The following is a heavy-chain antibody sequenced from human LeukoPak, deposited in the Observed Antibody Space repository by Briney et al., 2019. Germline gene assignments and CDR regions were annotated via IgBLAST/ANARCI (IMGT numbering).Heavy chain of an antibody. J-gene: IGHJ6*03. CDR2: INHSGST. V-gene: IGHV4-34*01. Sequence: ASETLSLTCAVYGGSFSGYYWSWIRQPPGKGREWIGEINHSGSTNYNPSLKSRVTISVDTSKNQFSLKLSSVTAADTAVYYCARVWGYCSSTSCPYWYYYYMDVWGKGTTVTVSS. D-gene: IGHD2-2*01. CDR1: GGSFSGYY. CDR3: ARVWGYCSSTSCPYWYYYYMDV.